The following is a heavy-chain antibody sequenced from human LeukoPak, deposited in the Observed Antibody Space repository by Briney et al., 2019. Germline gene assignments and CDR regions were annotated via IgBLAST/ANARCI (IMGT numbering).Heavy chain of an antibody. CDR1: GFTFNNYN. CDR2: ISSSSTYI. D-gene: IGHD2-15*01. Sequence: GGSLRLSCTASGFTFNNYNLNWVRQAPGKGLEWVSSISSSSTYIYYADSGKGRFTVSRDNAKSSVYLQMNSLRSEDTAVYYCARPTWSYNAFDIWGRGTLVTVSS. V-gene: IGHV3-21*01. CDR3: ARPTWSYNAFDI. J-gene: IGHJ3*02.